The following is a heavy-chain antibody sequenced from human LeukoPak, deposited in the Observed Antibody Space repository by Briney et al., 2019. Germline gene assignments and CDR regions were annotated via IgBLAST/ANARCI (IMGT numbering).Heavy chain of an antibody. CDR2: ISGSGGST. J-gene: IGHJ4*02. CDR3: AKDYYDSSGYPYYFDY. V-gene: IGHV3-23*01. Sequence: GGSLRLSCATSGFPFSSYWMHWVRQAPGKGLEWVSAISGSGGSTYYADSVKGRFTISRDNSKNTLYLQMNSLRAEDTAVYYCAKDYYDSSGYPYYFDYWGQGTLVTVSS. CDR1: GFPFSSYW. D-gene: IGHD3-22*01.